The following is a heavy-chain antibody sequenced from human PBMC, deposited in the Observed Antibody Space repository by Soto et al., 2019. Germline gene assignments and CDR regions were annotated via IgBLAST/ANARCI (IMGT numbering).Heavy chain of an antibody. Sequence: EVQLVESGGGLVQPGGSLRLSCAASGFTFSSYWMHWVRQAPGKGLVWVSRINSDGSSTSYADSVKGRFTISRDNAKNTLYLQMNSLRAEDSAVYYCAVAVAGPTAIGYWGQGTLVTVSS. V-gene: IGHV3-74*01. CDR1: GFTFSSYW. CDR3: AVAVAGPTAIGY. CDR2: INSDGSST. D-gene: IGHD6-19*01. J-gene: IGHJ4*02.